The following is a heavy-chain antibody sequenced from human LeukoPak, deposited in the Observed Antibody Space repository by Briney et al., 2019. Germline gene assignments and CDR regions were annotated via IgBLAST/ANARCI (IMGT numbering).Heavy chain of an antibody. CDR1: GYTFTGYY. J-gene: IGHJ6*03. CDR3: ARDQYYGSGSTMSYYYYYYMDV. CDR2: INPNSGGT. V-gene: IGHV1-2*02. Sequence: ASVKVSCKASGYTFTGYYMHWVRQAPGQGLEGMGWINPNSGGTNYAQKFQGRVTMTRDTSISTAYMELSRLRSDDTAVYYCARDQYYGSGSTMSYYYYYYMDVWGKGTTVTVSS. D-gene: IGHD3-10*01.